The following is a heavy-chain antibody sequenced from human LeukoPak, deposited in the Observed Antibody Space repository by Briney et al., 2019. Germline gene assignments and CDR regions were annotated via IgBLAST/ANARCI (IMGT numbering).Heavy chain of an antibody. CDR3: ARDHVVPGLVFDH. CDR2: IGLGGRTI. Sequence: PGGSLKLSCASSGFTFSDHHMSWIRQAPGKGLEWVSKIGLGGRTIEYAESVKGRFTIFRDDAKKSLYLQMSGLRAEDTAVYYCARDHVVPGLVFDHWGQGTRV. D-gene: IGHD3-10*01. CDR1: GFTFSDHH. V-gene: IGHV3-11*04. J-gene: IGHJ4*02.